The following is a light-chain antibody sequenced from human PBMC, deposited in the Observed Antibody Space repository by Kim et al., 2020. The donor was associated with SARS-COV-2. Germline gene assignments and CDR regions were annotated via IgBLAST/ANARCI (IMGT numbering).Light chain of an antibody. CDR2: QDS. CDR3: QAWDSSTAVV. CDR1: KLGDKY. J-gene: IGLJ2*01. V-gene: IGLV3-1*01. Sequence: VSPGQTASITGSGDKLGDKYACWYQQKSGQSPVLVIYQDSKRPSGIPERFSGSNSGNTATLTISGTQAMDEADYYCQAWDSSTAVVFGGGTQLTVL.